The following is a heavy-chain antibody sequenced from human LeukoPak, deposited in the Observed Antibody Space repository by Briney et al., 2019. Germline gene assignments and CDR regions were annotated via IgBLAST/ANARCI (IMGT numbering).Heavy chain of an antibody. Sequence: PGGSLRLSCAASGFTFSSYGMHWVRQAPGKGLEWVAVISYDGSNKYYADSVKGRFTISRDNSKNTLYLQMNSLRAEDTAVYYCVVVAEPPGSDGFDVWGQGTMIAVSS. J-gene: IGHJ3*01. CDR3: VVVAEPPGSDGFDV. CDR1: GFTFSSYG. CDR2: ISYDGSNK. D-gene: IGHD1-14*01. V-gene: IGHV3-30*03.